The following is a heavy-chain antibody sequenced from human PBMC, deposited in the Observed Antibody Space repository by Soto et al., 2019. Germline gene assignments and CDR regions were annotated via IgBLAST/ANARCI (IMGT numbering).Heavy chain of an antibody. V-gene: IGHV3-74*01. CDR2: INSDGSST. J-gene: IGHJ6*02. CDR1: GFPFSSYW. CDR3: ARWWEYCSGGSCYSAYYYYGMDV. D-gene: IGHD2-15*01. Sequence: EVQLVESGGGLVQPGGSLRLSCAASGFPFSSYWLHWVRQAPGKGLVWVSRINSDGSSTSYADSVEGRFTISRDNAKNTLYLQMNSLRAEDTAVYYCARWWEYCSGGSCYSAYYYYGMDVWGQGTTVTVSS.